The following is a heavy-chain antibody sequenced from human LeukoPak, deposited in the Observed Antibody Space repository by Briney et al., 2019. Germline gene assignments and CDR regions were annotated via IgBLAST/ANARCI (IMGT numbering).Heavy chain of an antibody. CDR3: ARLLGSSYFSFDS. J-gene: IGHJ4*02. D-gene: IGHD3-22*01. CDR1: GGSITSNYHY. V-gene: IGHV4-39*01. Sequence: AETLSLTCTVSGGSITSNYHYWGWIRQPPGKGLDSMGNIYHGGTPYYSPSLQSRITISVDTSKNQFYVKLRSVTAADTAVYYCARLLGSSYFSFDSWGQGTLVTVSS. CDR2: IYHGGTP.